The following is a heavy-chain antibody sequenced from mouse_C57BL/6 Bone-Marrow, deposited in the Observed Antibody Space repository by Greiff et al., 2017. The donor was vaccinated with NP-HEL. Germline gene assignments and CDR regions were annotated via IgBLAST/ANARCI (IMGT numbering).Heavy chain of an antibody. Sequence: VMLVESGAELVRPGTSVKMSCKASGYTFTNYWIGWAKQRPGHGLEWIGDIYPGGGYTNYNEKFKGKATLTADKSSSTAYMQFSSLTSEDSAIYYCARSSLAATYWYFDVWGTGTTVTVSS. CDR3: ARSSLAATYWYFDV. CDR2: IYPGGGYT. D-gene: IGHD6-1*01. CDR1: GYTFTNYW. J-gene: IGHJ1*03. V-gene: IGHV1-63*01.